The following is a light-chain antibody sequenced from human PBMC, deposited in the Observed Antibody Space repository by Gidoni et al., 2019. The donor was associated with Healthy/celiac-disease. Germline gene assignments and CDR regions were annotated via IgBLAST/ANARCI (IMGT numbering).Light chain of an antibody. CDR2: GAS. CDR3: QQYNNLPPGT. J-gene: IGKJ2*01. CDR1: QSVSSN. V-gene: IGKV3-15*01. Sequence: LVMTQSPATLSVSPGERATLSCRASQSVSSNLAWYQQKPGQAPKLLIYGASTRATGIPARFSGSGSGTEFTLTISSLQSEDFAVYYCQQYNNLPPGTFGEGTKLEIK.